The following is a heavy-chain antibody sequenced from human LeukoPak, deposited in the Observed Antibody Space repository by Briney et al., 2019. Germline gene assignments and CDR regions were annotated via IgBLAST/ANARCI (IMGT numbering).Heavy chain of an antibody. Sequence: GGSRRLSVPAPGFTFSGSAMPWSRQPSGKGRDWFARIRSKPNIYPTAYAASVKGRFTISRDDSKNTAYLQMNSLKTEDTAVYYCTRRGHYYGSGSYYNYYYYGMDVWGKGTTVTVSS. V-gene: IGHV3-73*01. CDR2: IRSKPNIYPT. CDR3: TRRGHYYGSGSYYNYYYYGMDV. CDR1: GFTFSGSA. D-gene: IGHD3-10*01. J-gene: IGHJ6*04.